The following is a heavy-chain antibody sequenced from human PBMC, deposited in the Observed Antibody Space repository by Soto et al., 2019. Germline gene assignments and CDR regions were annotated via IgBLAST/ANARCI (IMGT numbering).Heavy chain of an antibody. CDR2: ISTSGNT. J-gene: IGHJ5*02. V-gene: IGHV4-4*07. CDR1: GVSMRNSY. D-gene: IGHD3-16*01. CDR3: ARGGGVPALGDT. Sequence: QVQLEESGPGLVKPSETLSLICSVSGVSMRNSYWTWIRQSAGKGLEWLGRISTSGNTNYNPSLKCRLTMSVDTSKQQVSLQLTSVTAADTAVYYCARGGGVPALGDTWGQGPLVNVSS.